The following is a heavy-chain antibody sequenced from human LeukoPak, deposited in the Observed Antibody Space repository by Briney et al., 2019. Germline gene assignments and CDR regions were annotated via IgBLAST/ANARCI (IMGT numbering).Heavy chain of an antibody. CDR1: GFTFSSYS. CDR3: ARDRDCGGDCYPYYFDY. Sequence: GGSLRLSCAASGFTFSSYSMNWVRQAPGKGLEWVSSISSSSSYIYYVDSVKGRFTISRDNAKNSLYLQMNSLRAEDTAVYYCARDRDCGGDCYPYYFDYWGQGTLVTVSS. D-gene: IGHD2-21*02. V-gene: IGHV3-21*01. CDR2: ISSSSSYI. J-gene: IGHJ4*02.